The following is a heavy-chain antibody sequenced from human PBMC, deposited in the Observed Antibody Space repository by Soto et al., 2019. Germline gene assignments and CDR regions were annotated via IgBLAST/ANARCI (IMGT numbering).Heavy chain of an antibody. CDR2: IYHSGST. J-gene: IGHJ4*02. D-gene: IGHD6-19*01. V-gene: IGHV4-4*02. CDR1: GGSISSSNW. Sequence: QVQLQASGPGLVKPSGTLSLTCAVSGGSISSSNWWSWFRQPPGEGLEWIGGIYHSGSTNYNPSLKSRVPISVDKWKNQFTLKLTSVTAEDTAVDYGARDRAVAGSDYWGQGTLVAVSS. CDR3: ARDRAVAGSDY.